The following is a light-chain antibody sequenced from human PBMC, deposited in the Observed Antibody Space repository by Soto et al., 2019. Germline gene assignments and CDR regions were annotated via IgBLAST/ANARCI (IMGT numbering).Light chain of an antibody. Sequence: QSALTQPASVSGSPGQSITISCSGSTSDFGAYDYVSWYQQHPGKAPKLMIYDVSYRPSGVSDRFSGSKSGNTASLTISGLQAEDEADYYCSSYTTYSTDVLFGGGTKLTVL. J-gene: IGLJ2*01. V-gene: IGLV2-14*01. CDR1: TSDFGAYDY. CDR2: DVS. CDR3: SSYTTYSTDVL.